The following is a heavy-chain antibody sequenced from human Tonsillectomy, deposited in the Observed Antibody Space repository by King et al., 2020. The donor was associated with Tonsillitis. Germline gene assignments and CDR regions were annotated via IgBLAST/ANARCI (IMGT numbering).Heavy chain of an antibody. J-gene: IGHJ3*02. CDR3: ARYCSSISCYQYGDAFDI. V-gene: IGHV4-34*01. CDR1: GGSFSGYY. Sequence: VQLQQWGAGLLKPSETLSLTCAVYGGSFSGYYWTWIRQPPGKGLEWIGEINQSGSTNYNPSLKSRVTISLDTSKKQFSLKLSSVTAADTAVYYCARYCSSISCYQYGDAFDIWGQGTMVTVSA. D-gene: IGHD2-2*01. CDR2: INQSGST.